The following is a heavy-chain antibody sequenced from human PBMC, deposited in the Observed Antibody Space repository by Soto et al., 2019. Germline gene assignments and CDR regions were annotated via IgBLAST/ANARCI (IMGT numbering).Heavy chain of an antibody. CDR3: ARSPYTTGYHYGMDV. Sequence: GGTLSLSCAASGLCFSLYGVQWVRPAPGQGLEWVAVIWYDGSNKYYADSVKGRFTISRDNSKNTLYLQMNSLRAEDTAVYYCARSPYTTGYHYGMDVWGQGTTVTVSS. CDR1: GLCFSLYG. D-gene: IGHD3-9*01. CDR2: IWYDGSNK. V-gene: IGHV3-33*01. J-gene: IGHJ6*02.